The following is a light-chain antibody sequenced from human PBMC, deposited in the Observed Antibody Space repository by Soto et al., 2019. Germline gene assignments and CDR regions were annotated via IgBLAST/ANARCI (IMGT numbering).Light chain of an antibody. CDR2: AAS. V-gene: IGKV1-39*01. CDR3: EQSYSTPLFT. Sequence: DIQMTQSPSSLSASVGDRVTITCRASQSISSYLNWYQQKPGKAPKLLIYAASTLQSGVPSRFSGSGSATDFNLTISSLQPEDFATYYCEQSYSTPLFTFGPGTKVDIK. J-gene: IGKJ3*01. CDR1: QSISSY.